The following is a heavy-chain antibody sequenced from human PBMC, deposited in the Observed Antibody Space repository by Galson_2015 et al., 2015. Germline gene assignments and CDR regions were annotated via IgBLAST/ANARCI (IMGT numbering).Heavy chain of an antibody. D-gene: IGHD3-10*01. Sequence: TLSLTCTVSGASISSGSYYWSWIRQPAGKGLEWIGQVHTTGSTNYNPSLKSRVTISADTSKNQVPLNLSSATAADTAVFYCARRLFGSGLIEYWGQGTLVTVSS. CDR3: ARRLFGSGLIEY. J-gene: IGHJ4*02. V-gene: IGHV4-61*09. CDR2: VHTTGST. CDR1: GASISSGSYY.